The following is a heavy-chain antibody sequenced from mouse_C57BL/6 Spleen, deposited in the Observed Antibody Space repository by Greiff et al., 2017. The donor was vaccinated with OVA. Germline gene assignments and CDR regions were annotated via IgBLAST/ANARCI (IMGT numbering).Heavy chain of an antibody. CDR1: GYTFTDYN. V-gene: IGHV1-18*01. J-gene: IGHJ4*01. D-gene: IGHD1-1*01. Sequence: VQLQQSGPELVKPGASVKIPCKASGYTFTDYNMDWVKQSHGKSLEWIGDINPNNGGTIYNQKFKGKATLTVDKSYSTAYMELRSLTSEDTAVYYCARCTTVVAHSAMDYWGQGTSVTVSS. CDR3: ARCTTVVAHSAMDY. CDR2: INPNNGGT.